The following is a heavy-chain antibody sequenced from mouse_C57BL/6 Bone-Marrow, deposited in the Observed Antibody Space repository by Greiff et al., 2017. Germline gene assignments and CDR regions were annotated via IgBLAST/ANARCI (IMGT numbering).Heavy chain of an antibody. CDR3: ASDTTVVPDWYFDV. CDR2: LDPSDSYT. V-gene: IGHV1-50*01. J-gene: IGHJ1*03. CDR1: GYTFTSYW. D-gene: IGHD1-1*01. Sequence: QVQLQQPGAELVKPGASVKLSCKASGYTFTSYWMQWVKQRPGQGLEWIGELDPSDSYTNYNQKFKGKATLTVDTSSSTAYMQLSSLTSEDSAVYYCASDTTVVPDWYFDVWGTGTTVTVSS.